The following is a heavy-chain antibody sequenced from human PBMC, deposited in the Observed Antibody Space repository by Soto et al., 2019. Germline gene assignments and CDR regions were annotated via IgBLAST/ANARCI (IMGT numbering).Heavy chain of an antibody. D-gene: IGHD3-3*01. CDR3: AREYYDFWSDLTIFDY. Sequence: GGSLRLSCAASGFTFSSYWMHWVRQAPGKGLVWVSRINSDGSSTSYADSVKGRFTISRDNAKNTLYLQMNSLRAEDTAVYYCAREYYDFWSDLTIFDYGGQGTLVTVSS. V-gene: IGHV3-74*01. CDR2: INSDGSST. J-gene: IGHJ4*02. CDR1: GFTFSSYW.